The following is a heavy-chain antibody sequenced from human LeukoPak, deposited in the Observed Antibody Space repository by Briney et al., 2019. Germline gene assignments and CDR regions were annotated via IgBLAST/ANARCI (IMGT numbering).Heavy chain of an antibody. V-gene: IGHV3-23*01. D-gene: IGHD6-19*01. CDR1: GFTFSSYA. CDR3: AKLLAVTNSYYFNY. Sequence: PGGSLRLSCADSGFTFSSYAMSWVRQAPGKGLEWVSTISCSGSGGSTYYADSVKGRFTISRDNSKDTLSLQMNSLRAEDTAVYYCAKLLAVTNSYYFNYWGQGTLVTVSS. CDR2: ISCSGSGGST. J-gene: IGHJ4*02.